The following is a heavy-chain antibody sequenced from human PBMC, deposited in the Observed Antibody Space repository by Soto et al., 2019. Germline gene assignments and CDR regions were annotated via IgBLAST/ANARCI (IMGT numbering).Heavy chain of an antibody. J-gene: IGHJ5*02. Sequence: EVQLVESGGDLVQPGGSLRLSCAASGFTFSSYWMHWVRQAPGKGLVWVSRINSDGSTINYADSVKGRFTISRDNAKNTLYLQMNSLRAEDTAVYYCARGRDCGGDCPNWFDPWGQGTLVTVSS. CDR1: GFTFSSYW. D-gene: IGHD2-21*02. V-gene: IGHV3-74*01. CDR2: INSDGSTI. CDR3: ARGRDCGGDCPNWFDP.